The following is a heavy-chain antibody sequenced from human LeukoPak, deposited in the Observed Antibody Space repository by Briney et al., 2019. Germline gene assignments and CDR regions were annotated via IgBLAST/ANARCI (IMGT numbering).Heavy chain of an antibody. CDR3: ARDPYYYDSSGYYRD. Sequence: SVKVSCKASGGTFSSYAISWVRQAPGQGLEWMGRIIPIFGTANYAQKFQGRVTITTDESTITAYMELSSLRSEDTAVYYCARDPYYYDSSGYYRDWGQGTLVTVSS. D-gene: IGHD3-22*01. J-gene: IGHJ4*02. CDR1: GGTFSSYA. V-gene: IGHV1-69*05. CDR2: IIPIFGTA.